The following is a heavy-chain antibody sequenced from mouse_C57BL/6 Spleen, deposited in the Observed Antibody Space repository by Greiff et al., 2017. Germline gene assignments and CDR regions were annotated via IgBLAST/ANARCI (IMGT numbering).Heavy chain of an antibody. V-gene: IGHV1-52*01. CDR3: ASDRGMVTTWYFDV. Sequence: QVQLQQPGAELVRPGSSVKLSCKASGYTFTSYWMPWVKQRPIQGLEWIGNIDPSDSETHYNQKFKDKATLTVDKSSSTAYMQLSSLTSEDSAVYYCASDRGMVTTWYFDVWGTGTTVTVSS. CDR1: GYTFTSYW. CDR2: IDPSDSET. D-gene: IGHD2-2*01. J-gene: IGHJ1*03.